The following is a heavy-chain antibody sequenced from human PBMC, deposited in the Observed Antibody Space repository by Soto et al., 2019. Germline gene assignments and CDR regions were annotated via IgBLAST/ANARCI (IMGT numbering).Heavy chain of an antibody. CDR3: ARDILLYSSSWSWAYLDY. D-gene: IGHD6-13*01. CDR1: GYTFTSYG. V-gene: IGHV1-18*01. Sequence: QVQLVQSGAEVKKPGASVKVSCKASGYTFTSYGISWVRQAPGQGLEWMGWISAYNGNTNYAQKLQGRVTMTTDTSTSTAYMELRSLRSEDTAVYYCARDILLYSSSWSWAYLDYWGQGTLVPVSS. CDR2: ISAYNGNT. J-gene: IGHJ4*02.